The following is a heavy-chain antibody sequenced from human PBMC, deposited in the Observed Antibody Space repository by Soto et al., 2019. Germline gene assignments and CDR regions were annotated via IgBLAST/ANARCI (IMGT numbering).Heavy chain of an antibody. CDR2: ISGSGGSK. CDR3: AKGTGDIVVVVAANHPPYSDY. D-gene: IGHD2-15*01. CDR1: GFTFSSYA. V-gene: IGHV3-23*01. Sequence: EVQLLESGGGLVQPGGSLRLSCAASGFTFSSYAMSWVRQAPGKGLEWVSAISGSGGSKYYADSVKGRFTISRDNSKNTLYLQINSLRAEDTAVYYCAKGTGDIVVVVAANHPPYSDYWGQGTLVTVSS. J-gene: IGHJ4*01.